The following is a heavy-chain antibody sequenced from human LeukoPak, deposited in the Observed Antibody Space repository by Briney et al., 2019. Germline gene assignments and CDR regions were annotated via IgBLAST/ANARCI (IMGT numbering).Heavy chain of an antibody. J-gene: IGHJ4*02. CDR3: AKVARITGTWGIDY. Sequence: GGSLRLSCAASGFTFSIYAMSWVRQAPGKGLEWVSAISGSGGSTYYADSVKGRFTISRDNSKNTLYLRMNSLRAEDTAVYYCAKVARITGTWGIDYWGQGTLVTVSS. V-gene: IGHV3-23*01. CDR2: ISGSGGST. CDR1: GFTFSIYA. D-gene: IGHD1-7*01.